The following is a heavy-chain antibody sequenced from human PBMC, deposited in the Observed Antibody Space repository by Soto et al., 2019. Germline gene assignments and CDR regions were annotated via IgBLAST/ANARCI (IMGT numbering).Heavy chain of an antibody. Sequence: QVQLVESGGGVVQPGRSLRLSCAASGFTFSSYGMHWVRQAPGKGLEWVAVISYDGSNKYYADSVKGRFTISRDNSKNTLYLQMNSLRAEDTAVYYCAKPYQAARRRINYYYYYGMDVWGQGTTVTVSS. V-gene: IGHV3-30*18. D-gene: IGHD6-6*01. CDR2: ISYDGSNK. CDR1: GFTFSSYG. J-gene: IGHJ6*02. CDR3: AKPYQAARRRINYYYYYGMDV.